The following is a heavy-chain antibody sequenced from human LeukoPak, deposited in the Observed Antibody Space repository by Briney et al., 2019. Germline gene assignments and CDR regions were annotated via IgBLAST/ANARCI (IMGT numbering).Heavy chain of an antibody. J-gene: IGHJ4*02. D-gene: IGHD4/OR15-4a*01. V-gene: IGHV3-23*01. CDR3: AKESGALGAPLYDY. Sequence: AGGSLRLSCAASGFTFSSYSMNWVRQAPGEGLEWVSGISDNGGGTFYADSVKGRFTISRDNSKNMLYLQMNSLRAEDTAVYYCAKESGALGAPLYDYWGQGILVTGSS. CDR1: GFTFSSYS. CDR2: ISDNGGGT.